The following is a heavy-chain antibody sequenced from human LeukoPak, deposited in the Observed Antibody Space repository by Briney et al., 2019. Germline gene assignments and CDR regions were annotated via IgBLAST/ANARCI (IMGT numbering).Heavy chain of an antibody. D-gene: IGHD3-10*01. CDR1: GFTFSSYG. CDR2: ISYDGSNK. J-gene: IGHJ6*02. V-gene: IGHV3-30*19. CDR3: ARDSRAYMVRGVISETYYYYGMDV. Sequence: GRSLRLSCAASGFTFSSYGMHWVRQAPGKGLEWVAVISYDGSNKYYADSVKGRFTISRDNSKNTLYLQMNSLRAEDTAVYYCARDSRAYMVRGVISETYYYYGMDVWGQGTTVTVSS.